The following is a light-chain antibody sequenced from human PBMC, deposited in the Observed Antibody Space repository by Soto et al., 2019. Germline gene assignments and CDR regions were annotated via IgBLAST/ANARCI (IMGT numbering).Light chain of an antibody. CDR1: SSDVGGYNY. CDR2: DVS. Sequence: QPASVSGSPGQSITISCTGTSSDVGGYNYVSWYQQHPGKAPKLIIYDVSDRPSGVSYRFSGSKSGNTASLTISGLQAEDEADYYCSSYTSSTTRVFGGGTKLTVL. CDR3: SSYTSSTTRV. J-gene: IGLJ2*01. V-gene: IGLV2-14*03.